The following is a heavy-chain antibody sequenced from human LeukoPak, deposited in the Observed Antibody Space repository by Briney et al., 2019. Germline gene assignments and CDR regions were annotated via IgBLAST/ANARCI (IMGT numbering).Heavy chain of an antibody. CDR2: INPNSGGT. J-gene: IGHJ3*02. CDR3: ARGVVMVPAALLADAFDI. D-gene: IGHD2-2*01. CDR1: GYTFTGYY. V-gene: IGHV1-2*02. Sequence: ASLKVSCKASGYTFTGYYMHWVRQAPGQGLEWMGWINPNSGGTNYAQKFQGRVTMTRDTSISTAYMELSRLRSDDTAVYYCARGVVMVPAALLADAFDIWGQGTMVTVSS.